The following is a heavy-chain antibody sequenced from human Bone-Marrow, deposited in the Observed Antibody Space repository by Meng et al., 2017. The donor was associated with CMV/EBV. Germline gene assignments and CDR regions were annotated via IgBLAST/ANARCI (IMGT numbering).Heavy chain of an antibody. CDR1: GFTVSGNY. CDR2: IYSGGTT. CDR3: ARDKGYGSGMDV. Sequence: GESLKIYCAGSGFTVSGNYMNWVRQAPGKGLEWVSLIYSGGTTYYADSVKGRFTISRDNSKNTLYLQMNSLRGEDTAVYYCARDKGYGSGMDVWGQGTTVTVSS. V-gene: IGHV3-66*02. J-gene: IGHJ6*02. D-gene: IGHD5-12*01.